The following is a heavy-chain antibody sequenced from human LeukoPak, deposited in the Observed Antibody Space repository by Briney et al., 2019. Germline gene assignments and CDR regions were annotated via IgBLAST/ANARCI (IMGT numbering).Heavy chain of an antibody. CDR3: AKLQDDSSGYYLH. Sequence: PGGSLRLSCAASGFTFSNYGMSWVRQAPGKGLEWVSAISGSGGSTYYADSVKGRFTISRDNSKNTLYLQMNSLRAEDTAVYYCAKLQDDSSGYYLHWGQGTLVTVSS. V-gene: IGHV3-23*01. D-gene: IGHD3-22*01. CDR1: GFTFSNYG. CDR2: ISGSGGST. J-gene: IGHJ4*02.